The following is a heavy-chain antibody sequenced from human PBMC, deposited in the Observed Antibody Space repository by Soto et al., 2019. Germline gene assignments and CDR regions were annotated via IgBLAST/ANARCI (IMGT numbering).Heavy chain of an antibody. J-gene: IGHJ6*02. CDR1: GFTFSSYG. CDR2: ISYDGSNK. CDR3: AKDQVRGARTYYYYGMDV. D-gene: IGHD1-26*01. Sequence: GGSLRLSCAASGFTFSSYGMHWVRQAPGKGLEWVAVISYDGSNKYYADSVKGRLTISRENSRNTLYLQMNSLRAEDTAVYYCAKDQVRGARTYYYYGMDVWGQGTTVTVSS. V-gene: IGHV3-30*18.